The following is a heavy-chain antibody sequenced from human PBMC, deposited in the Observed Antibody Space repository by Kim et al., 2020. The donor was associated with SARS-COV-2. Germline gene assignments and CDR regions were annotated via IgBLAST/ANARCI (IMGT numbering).Heavy chain of an antibody. CDR2: INHSGST. J-gene: IGHJ6*02. D-gene: IGHD3-3*01. Sequence: SETLSLTCAVYGGSFSGYHWTWIRQPPGKGLEWIGEINHSGSTNCNPSLKSRVTISVDTSKNQFSLKLRSVTAADTAFYYCARGRAGVVPSPILGIGPYYEYYAMDVCGQGATVTVSS. V-gene: IGHV4-34*01. CDR3: ARGRAGVVPSPILGIGPYYEYYAMDV. CDR1: GGSFSGYH.